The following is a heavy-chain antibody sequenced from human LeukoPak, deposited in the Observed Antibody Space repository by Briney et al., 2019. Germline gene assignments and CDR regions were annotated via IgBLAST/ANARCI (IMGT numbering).Heavy chain of an antibody. J-gene: IGHJ6*02. CDR3: ARDYSNYAPPSADYYYYGMDV. D-gene: IGHD4-11*01. CDR1: GGSISSGDYY. V-gene: IGHV4-30-4*01. Sequence: PSETLSLTCTVSGGSISSGDYYWSWIRQPPGKGLEWIGYIYYSGSTYYIPSLKSRVTISVDTSKNQFPLKLSSVTAADTAVYYCARDYSNYAPPSADYYYYGMDVWGQGTTVTVSS. CDR2: IYYSGST.